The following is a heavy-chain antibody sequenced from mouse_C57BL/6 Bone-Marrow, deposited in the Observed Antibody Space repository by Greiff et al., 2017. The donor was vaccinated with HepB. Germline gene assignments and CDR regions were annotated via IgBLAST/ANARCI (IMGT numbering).Heavy chain of an antibody. CDR2: INPSTGGT. CDR3: ARGGRNGKKAWFAY. Sequence: EVQLQQSGPELVKPGASVKISCKASGYSFTGYYMNWVKQSPEKSLEWIGEINPSTGGTTYNQKFKAKATLTVDKSSSTAYMQLKSLTSEDSAVYYCARGGRNGKKAWFAYWGQGTLVTVSA. J-gene: IGHJ3*01. CDR1: GYSFTGYY. D-gene: IGHD2-1*01. V-gene: IGHV1-42*01.